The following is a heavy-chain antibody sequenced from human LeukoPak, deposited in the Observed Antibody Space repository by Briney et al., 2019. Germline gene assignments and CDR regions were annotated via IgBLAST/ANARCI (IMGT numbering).Heavy chain of an antibody. V-gene: IGHV1-18*01. D-gene: IGHD2-2*01. CDR3: ANGSTVCNSTSCSHFDY. CDR1: DYIFTNYD. CDR2: ISAYNGNT. J-gene: IGHJ4*02. Sequence: GASVKVSCKASDYIFTNYDINWVRQAPGQGLEWMGWISAYNGNTKYAKKFQGRVTMTIDTFTSTGYMELTSLGSDDTAVYYCANGSTVCNSTSCSHFDYWGQGTLVTVSS.